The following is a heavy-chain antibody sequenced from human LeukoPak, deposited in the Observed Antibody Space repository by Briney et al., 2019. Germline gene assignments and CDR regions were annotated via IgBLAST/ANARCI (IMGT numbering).Heavy chain of an antibody. CDR1: GFTFSSYN. CDR2: ISSSSSYI. V-gene: IGHV3-21*01. J-gene: IGHJ4*02. CDR3: ARGRYCSSTSCSYFDY. D-gene: IGHD2-2*01. Sequence: GGSLRLSCAASGFTFSSYNMNWVRQAPGKGLEWVSSISSSSSYIYYADSEKGRFTISRDNAKNSLYLQMNSLRAEDTAVYYCARGRYCSSTSCSYFDYWGQGTLVTVSS.